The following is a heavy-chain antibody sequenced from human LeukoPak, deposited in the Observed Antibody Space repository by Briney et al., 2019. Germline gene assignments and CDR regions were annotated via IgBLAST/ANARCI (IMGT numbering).Heavy chain of an antibody. CDR1: GYSISSGYY. CDR3: AAQPDY. CDR2: IYYSGST. D-gene: IGHD1-14*01. Sequence: SETLSLTCTVSGYSISSGYYWSWIRQPPGKGLEWIGYIYYSGSTNYNPSLKSRVTISIDTSKNQFSLKLSSVTAADTAVYYCAAQPDYWGQGTLVTVSS. J-gene: IGHJ4*02. V-gene: IGHV4-61*01.